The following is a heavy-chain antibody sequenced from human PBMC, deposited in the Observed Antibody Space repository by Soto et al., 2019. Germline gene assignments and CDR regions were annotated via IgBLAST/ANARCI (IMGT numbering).Heavy chain of an antibody. Sequence: GGSLRLSCAASGFTFSSYAMSWVRQAPGKGLEWVSAISGSGGSTYYADSVKGRFTISRDNSKNTLYLQMNSLRAEDTAVYYCAKAGYCSGGSCYGAYYFDYWGQGTLVTVSS. CDR2: ISGSGGST. CDR1: GFTFSSYA. CDR3: AKAGYCSGGSCYGAYYFDY. J-gene: IGHJ4*02. D-gene: IGHD2-15*01. V-gene: IGHV3-23*01.